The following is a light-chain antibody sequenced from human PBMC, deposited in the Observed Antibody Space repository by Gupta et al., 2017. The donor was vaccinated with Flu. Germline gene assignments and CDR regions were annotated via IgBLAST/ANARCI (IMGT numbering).Light chain of an antibody. J-gene: IGKJ1*01. CDR3: QQYYSSPWT. Sequence: GDRVSIACRASQGISNYLAWFQRKPGKAPKSLIYGASALHSGVPSQFSGSGSGTDFTLTISSLQPEDFATYYCQQYYSSPWTFGQGTKVEIK. V-gene: IGKV1-16*02. CDR1: QGISNY. CDR2: GAS.